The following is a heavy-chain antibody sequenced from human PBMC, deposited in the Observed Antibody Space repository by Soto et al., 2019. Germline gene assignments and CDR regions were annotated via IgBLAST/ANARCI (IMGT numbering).Heavy chain of an antibody. V-gene: IGHV4-39*01. Sequence: LSLTCTVSGGSVSSNSYSWGWIRQSPGKGLEWIGSIYYSESTYYNPSLKSRVTISVDTSKNQLSLKLSSVTAADTAVYYCARQGAAAGGIYYYGMDLWGQGTTVTVSS. CDR3: ARQGAAAGGIYYYGMDL. CDR2: IYYSEST. D-gene: IGHD6-13*01. CDR1: GGSVSSNSYS. J-gene: IGHJ6*02.